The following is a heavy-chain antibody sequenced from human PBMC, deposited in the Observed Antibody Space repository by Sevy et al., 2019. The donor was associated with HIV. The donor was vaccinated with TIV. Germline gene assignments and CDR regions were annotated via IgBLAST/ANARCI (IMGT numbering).Heavy chain of an antibody. J-gene: IGHJ4*02. D-gene: IGHD5-18*01. V-gene: IGHV3-23*01. CDR2: ISGSGGST. CDR3: AKEKSWIQLWLVDY. Sequence: GGSLRLSCAASGFTFSSYAMSWVRQAPGKGLEWVSAISGSGGSTYYADSVKARFTISRDNSKNTLYLQMNSLRAEDTAVYYCAKEKSWIQLWLVDYWGQGTLVTVSS. CDR1: GFTFSSYA.